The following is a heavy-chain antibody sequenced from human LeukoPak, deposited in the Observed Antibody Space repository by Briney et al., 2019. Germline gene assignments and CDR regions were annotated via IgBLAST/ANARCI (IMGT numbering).Heavy chain of an antibody. CDR2: INTDGSST. CDR1: GFTFSSYW. J-gene: IGHJ5*02. D-gene: IGHD2-2*01. Sequence: PGGSLRLSCAASGFTFSSYWMHWVRQAPGKGPVWVSRINTDGSSTSYADSVKGRFTISRDNAKNTLYLQMNSLRAEDTAVYYCAREACSSTSCWFDPWGQGTLVTVSS. V-gene: IGHV3-74*01. CDR3: AREACSSTSCWFDP.